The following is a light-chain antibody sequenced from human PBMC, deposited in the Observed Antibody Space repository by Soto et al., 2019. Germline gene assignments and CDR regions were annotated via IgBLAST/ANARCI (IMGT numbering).Light chain of an antibody. Sequence: QSVLTQPPSPSGSPGQSVTISCTGTSSDVGGYNYVSWYQHHPGKAPKLMIFDVSNRPSGVSNRFSGSKSGNTASLTISGLQPEDEADYYCSSYTTSNTRQIVFGTGTKVTVL. CDR1: SSDVGGYNY. CDR2: DVS. J-gene: IGLJ1*01. CDR3: SSYTTSNTRQIV. V-gene: IGLV2-14*03.